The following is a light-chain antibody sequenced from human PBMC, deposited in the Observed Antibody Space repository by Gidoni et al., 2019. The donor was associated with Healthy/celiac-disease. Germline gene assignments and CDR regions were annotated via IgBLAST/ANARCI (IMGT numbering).Light chain of an antibody. CDR2: GAS. J-gene: IGKJ1*01. Sequence: SLSPGERATLSCRASQSVSSSYLAWYQQKPGQAPRLLLYGASSRATGIPDRFSGSGSGTDFTLTISRLEPEDFAVYYCQQYGSSPPLTFGQGTKVEIK. V-gene: IGKV3-20*01. CDR1: QSVSSSY. CDR3: QQYGSSPPLT.